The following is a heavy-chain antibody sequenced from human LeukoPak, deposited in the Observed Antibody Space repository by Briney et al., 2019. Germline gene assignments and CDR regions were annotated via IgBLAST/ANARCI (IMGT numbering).Heavy chain of an antibody. J-gene: IGHJ5*02. CDR1: GGSISSFY. CDR2: IYYSGST. Sequence: SETLSLTCTVSGGSISSFYWSWIRQPPGKGLEWTGYIYYSGSTNYNPSLKSRVTMSVDTSNNQFSLNLSSVTAADTAVYYCARHISRSSDNWFDPWGQGALVTVSS. D-gene: IGHD6-13*01. CDR3: ARHISRSSDNWFDP. V-gene: IGHV4-59*08.